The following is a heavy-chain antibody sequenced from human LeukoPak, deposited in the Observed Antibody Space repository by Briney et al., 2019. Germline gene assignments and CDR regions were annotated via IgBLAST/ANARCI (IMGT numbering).Heavy chain of an antibody. CDR3: ARDRSLRYFAWGFDY. V-gene: IGHV1-3*01. Sequence: ASVKVSCKASGYTFTSYAMHCVRQAPGERRECVGWINAGNGNTKYSQRFQGRVTITRDTSASTAYMELSSLRSEDTAVYYCARDRSLRYFAWGFDYWGQGTLVTVSS. CDR2: INAGNGNT. D-gene: IGHD3-9*01. J-gene: IGHJ4*02. CDR1: GYTFTSYA.